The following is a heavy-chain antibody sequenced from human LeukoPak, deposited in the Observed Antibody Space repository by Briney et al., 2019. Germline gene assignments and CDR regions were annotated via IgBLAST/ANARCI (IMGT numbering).Heavy chain of an antibody. J-gene: IGHJ6*04. V-gene: IGHV4-34*01. CDR2: INHSGST. Sequence: SETLSLTCAVYGGSFSGYYWSWIRQPPGKGLEWIGEINHSGSTNYNPSLKSRVTISVDTSKNQFSLKLSSVTAADTAVYYCARVYCSSTSCPYYYYYGMDVWGKGTTVTVSS. D-gene: IGHD2-2*01. CDR3: ARVYCSSTSCPYYYYYGMDV. CDR1: GGSFSGYY.